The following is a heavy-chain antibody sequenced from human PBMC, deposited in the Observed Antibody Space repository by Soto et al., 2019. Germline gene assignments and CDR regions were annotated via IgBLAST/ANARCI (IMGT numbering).Heavy chain of an antibody. CDR1: GDSVSSDSAA. CDR3: ARSPPVIGAIWFDP. V-gene: IGHV6-1*01. D-gene: IGHD1-26*01. CDR2: TYYRSKWYN. J-gene: IGHJ5*02. Sequence: SQTLSLTCAISGDSVSSDSAAWNWIRQSPSRGLEWLGRTYYRSKWYNDYALSVKSRTTINPDTSTNQFSLQLKSVPPEDTAVYYCARSPPVIGAIWFDPWGQGTLVTVSS.